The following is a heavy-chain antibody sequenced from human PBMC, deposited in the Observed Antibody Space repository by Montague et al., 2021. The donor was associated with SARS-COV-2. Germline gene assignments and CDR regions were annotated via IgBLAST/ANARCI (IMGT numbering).Heavy chain of an antibody. CDR3: ARGSGEGCCSTIGQYCGYYGIDV. Sequence: SETLSLTCTVSGGSISSYYWSWIRQPPGKGLEWIGDTYYNGSTNYNPSLKSRVTISVDTSKNQFSLNLNSVTAADTAVYYCARGSGEGCCSTIGQYCGYYGIDVWGQGTMVTVSS. CDR1: GGSISSYY. D-gene: IGHD2-2*01. J-gene: IGHJ6*02. CDR2: TYYNGST. V-gene: IGHV4-59*01.